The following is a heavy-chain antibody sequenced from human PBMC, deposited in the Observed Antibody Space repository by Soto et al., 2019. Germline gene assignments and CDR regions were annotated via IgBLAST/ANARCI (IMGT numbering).Heavy chain of an antibody. CDR1: VGSISIGDYF. J-gene: IGHJ6*01. CDR2: IYYIGNT. D-gene: IGHD2-2*02. V-gene: IGHV4-30-4*01. CDR3: VRACTSCNTRPHYYYGMDV. Sequence: SETLALTCTFSVGSISIGDYFWIWIRQPPGKGLEWIGSIYYIGNTYYDPSLRSRLTLSLDTSRSQFSLKLSSVTAADTAVYYCVRACTSCNTRPHYYYGMDVWGQGTTVTVSS.